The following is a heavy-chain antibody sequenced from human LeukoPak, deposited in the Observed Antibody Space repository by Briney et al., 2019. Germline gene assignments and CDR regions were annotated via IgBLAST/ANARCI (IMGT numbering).Heavy chain of an antibody. CDR1: GYTFTGYY. Sequence: VASVKVSCKASGYTFTGYYMHWVRQAPGQGLEWMGWMNPNSGDTHYAQKFQGRITMTRDTSISTGYMELSRLTSDDTALYYCARGGPSRGSGFYYFDSWGQGTPVTVSS. CDR3: ARGGPSRGSGFYYFDS. D-gene: IGHD6-19*01. CDR2: MNPNSGDT. V-gene: IGHV1-2*02. J-gene: IGHJ4*02.